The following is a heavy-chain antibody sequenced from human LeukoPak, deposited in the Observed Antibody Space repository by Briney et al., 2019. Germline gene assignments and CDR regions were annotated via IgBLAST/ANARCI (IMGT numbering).Heavy chain of an antibody. CDR2: IKSSGST. D-gene: IGHD3-22*01. CDR1: GFAFASYA. CDR3: EKEEYYSVAYYF. J-gene: IGHJ4*02. V-gene: IGHV3-23*01. Sequence: GGSLRLSCAASGFAFASYAMGWVRQAPGEGLGWVSGIKSSGSTNYTDSVTGRFTISRDNSKNTLYLQMNSLRAEDTAVYYCEKEEYYSVAYYFGGQGTLVTVYS.